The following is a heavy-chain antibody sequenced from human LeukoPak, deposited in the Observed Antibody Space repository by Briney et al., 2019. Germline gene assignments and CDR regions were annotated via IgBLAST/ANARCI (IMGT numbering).Heavy chain of an antibody. CDR2: ISYSGST. D-gene: IGHD6-13*01. V-gene: IGHV4-59*08. CDR1: GGSMSSYY. Sequence: SETLSLTCTVSGGSMSSYYWNWIRQPPGKGPEWIGYISYSGSTNYNPSLKSRVTISVDTSKNQFSLKLSSVTAADTAVYYCARPGDSSSWWGVWGQGTLVTVSS. CDR3: ARPGDSSSWWGV. J-gene: IGHJ1*01.